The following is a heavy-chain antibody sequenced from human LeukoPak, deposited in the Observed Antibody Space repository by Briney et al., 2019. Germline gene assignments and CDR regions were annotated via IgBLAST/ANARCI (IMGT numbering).Heavy chain of an antibody. Sequence: GGSLRLSCAASGFTFSSYNMNWVRQAPGKGLEWVSYISSSGSTIYYADSVKGRFTTSRDNAKNSLYLQMNSLRAEDTAVYYCARDGRIAAAGFDYWGQGTLVTVSS. D-gene: IGHD6-13*01. J-gene: IGHJ4*02. CDR2: ISSSGSTI. V-gene: IGHV3-48*04. CDR3: ARDGRIAAAGFDY. CDR1: GFTFSSYN.